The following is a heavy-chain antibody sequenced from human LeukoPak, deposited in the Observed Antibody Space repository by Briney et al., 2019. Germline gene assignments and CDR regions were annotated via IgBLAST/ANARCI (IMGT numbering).Heavy chain of an antibody. J-gene: IGHJ1*01. V-gene: IGHV3-7*01. CDR2: IKQDGSEK. CDR3: ARLRQQLGLFGHFQH. CDR1: GFTFSNYG. D-gene: IGHD6-13*01. Sequence: GGSLRLSCAASGFTFSNYGMHWVRQAPGKGLEWVANIKQDGSEKYYVDSVKGRFTISRDNAKNSLYLQMNSLRAEDTAVYYCARLRQQLGLFGHFQHWGQGTLVTVSS.